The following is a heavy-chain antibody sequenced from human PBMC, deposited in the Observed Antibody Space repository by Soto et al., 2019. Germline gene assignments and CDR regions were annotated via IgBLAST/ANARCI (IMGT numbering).Heavy chain of an antibody. Sequence: QVQLQESGPGLVKPSQTLSLTCTVSGGSISSGGYYWSWISQHPGKGLEWIGYIFYSGSTHYNPSLSSRVTMSVDRAKNQFSLRLSSVTAADTSVYYCVRVFVGGYDSGFHYWGQGTLVTVSS. CDR1: GGSISSGGYY. D-gene: IGHD5-12*01. V-gene: IGHV4-31*03. J-gene: IGHJ4*02. CDR2: IFYSGST. CDR3: VRVFVGGYDSGFHY.